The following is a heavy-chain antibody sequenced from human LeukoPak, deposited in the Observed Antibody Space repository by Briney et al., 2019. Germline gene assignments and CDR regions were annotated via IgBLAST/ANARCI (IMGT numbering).Heavy chain of an antibody. J-gene: IGHJ3*02. CDR1: GFTFSSYA. D-gene: IGHD6-13*01. Sequence: GSLRLSCAASGFTFSSYAMSWVRQAPGKGLEWVSAISGSGGSTYYADSVKGRFTISRDNSKNTLYLQMNSLRAEDTAVYYCARPDRSSLDAFDIWGQGTMVTVSS. V-gene: IGHV3-23*01. CDR2: ISGSGGST. CDR3: ARPDRSSLDAFDI.